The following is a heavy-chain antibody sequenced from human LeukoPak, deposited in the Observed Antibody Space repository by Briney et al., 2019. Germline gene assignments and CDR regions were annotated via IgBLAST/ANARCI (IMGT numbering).Heavy chain of an antibody. D-gene: IGHD3-22*01. Sequence: GGSLRLSCEVSGFQFSTYSMDWVRQAPGKGLEWISFIASSGTTRYADSVKGRFTISRDNAKNSVYLQMNSLSVEDTAVYYCVRDPYKDSNNYPGYWGQGTLVTVSS. CDR3: VRDPYKDSNNYPGY. V-gene: IGHV3-48*01. J-gene: IGHJ4*02. CDR1: GFQFSTYS. CDR2: IASSGTT.